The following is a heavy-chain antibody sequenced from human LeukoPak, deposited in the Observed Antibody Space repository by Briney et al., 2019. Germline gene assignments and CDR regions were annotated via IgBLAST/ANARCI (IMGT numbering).Heavy chain of an antibody. CDR1: GFTFSSYG. V-gene: IGHV3-7*03. J-gene: IGHJ4*02. CDR3: ARLTQLARGRY. Sequence: GGSLRLSCAASGFTFSSYGMSWVRQAPGKGLEWVANIKQDGSGKYYVDSVKGRFTVSRDNVENSLYLQMSSLRAEDTAVYYCARLTQLARGRYWGQGTLVTVSS. CDR2: IKQDGSGK. D-gene: IGHD6-6*01.